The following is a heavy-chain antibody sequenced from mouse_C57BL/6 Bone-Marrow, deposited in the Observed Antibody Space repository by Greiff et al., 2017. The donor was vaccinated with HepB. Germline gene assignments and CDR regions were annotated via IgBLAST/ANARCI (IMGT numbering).Heavy chain of an antibody. CDR3: ARPPLYSNLGMDY. V-gene: IGHV1-59*01. CDR2: IDPSDSYT. D-gene: IGHD2-5*01. Sequence: QVQLQQPGAELVRPGTSVKLSCKASGYTFTSYWMHWVKQRPGQGLEWIGVIDPSDSYTNYNQKFKGKATLTVDTSSSPAYMQLSSLTSEDSAVYYCARPPLYSNLGMDYWGQGTSVTVSS. J-gene: IGHJ4*01. CDR1: GYTFTSYW.